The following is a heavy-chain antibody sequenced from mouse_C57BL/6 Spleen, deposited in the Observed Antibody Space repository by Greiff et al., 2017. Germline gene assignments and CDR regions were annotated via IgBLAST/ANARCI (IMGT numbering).Heavy chain of an antibody. J-gene: IGHJ4*01. Sequence: VQLQQPGAELVMPGASVKLSCKASGYTFTSYWMHWVKQRPGQGLEWIGEIDPSDSYTNYNQKFKGKSTLTVDKSSSTAYMQLSSLTSDDSAVYYCRVDSSGYDAIDYWGQGTSVTVSS. CDR1: GYTFTSYW. V-gene: IGHV1-69*01. D-gene: IGHD3-2*02. CDR2: IDPSDSYT. CDR3: RVDSSGYDAIDY.